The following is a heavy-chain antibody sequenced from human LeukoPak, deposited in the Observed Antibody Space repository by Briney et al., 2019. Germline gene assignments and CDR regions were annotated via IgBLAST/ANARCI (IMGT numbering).Heavy chain of an antibody. CDR3: ARSYSSGWYRRSPAGDYGMDV. V-gene: IGHV3-33*01. CDR1: GFTFSSYG. D-gene: IGHD6-19*01. Sequence: PGGSLRLSCAASGFTFSSYGMHWVRQAPGKGLEWVAVIWYDGSNKYYADSVKGRFTISRDNSKNTLYLQMNSLRAEDTAVYYCARSYSSGWYRRSPAGDYGMDVWGQGTTVTVSS. CDR2: IWYDGSNK. J-gene: IGHJ6*02.